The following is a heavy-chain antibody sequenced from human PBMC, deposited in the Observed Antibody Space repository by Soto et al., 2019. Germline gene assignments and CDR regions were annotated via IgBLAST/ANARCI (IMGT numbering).Heavy chain of an antibody. J-gene: IGHJ4*02. CDR3: ARSASGSYSWDY. CDR1: GDIFTGYY. V-gene: IGHV1-2*02. CDR2: INPNSAGT. D-gene: IGHD3-10*01. Sequence: QVHLVQSGAEVKEPGASVKVSCKTSGDIFTGYYMHWVRQAPGQGLEWMGWINPNSAGTNYAQNFQGRVTMTRDTSISTAYMELSRLRSDDTAVYYCARSASGSYSWDYWGQGTLVTVSS.